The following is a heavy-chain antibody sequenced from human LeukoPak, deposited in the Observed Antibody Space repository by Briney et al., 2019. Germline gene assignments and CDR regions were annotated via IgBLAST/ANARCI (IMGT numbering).Heavy chain of an antibody. J-gene: IGHJ4*02. Sequence: SGTLSLICPVSGGSVTTTNWWSWVRQPPGKGLTRIGEVHLSAATNYNPSLESRVSMSIDKSKNHLSLEVTSVTAADTAMYYCTRESGAFSPFGFWGLGTLVTVSS. CDR2: VHLSAAT. CDR3: TRESGAFSPFGF. CDR1: GGSVTTTNW. V-gene: IGHV4-4*02. D-gene: IGHD1-26*01.